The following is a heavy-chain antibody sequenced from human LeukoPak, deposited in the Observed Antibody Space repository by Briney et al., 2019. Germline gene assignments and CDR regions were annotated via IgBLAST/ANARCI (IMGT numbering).Heavy chain of an antibody. CDR2: ISGSGGST. J-gene: IGHJ4*02. D-gene: IGHD5-12*01. CDR1: GFIFSSYA. Sequence: GGSLRLSCAASGFIFSSYAMSWVRQAPGKGLEWVSGISGSGGSTYYSDSVKGRFTISRDNSKNTLFLQMNSLRAEDTAVYYCAKDRGPYSGYASFFDSWGQGTLVTVSS. CDR3: AKDRGPYSGYASFFDS. V-gene: IGHV3-23*01.